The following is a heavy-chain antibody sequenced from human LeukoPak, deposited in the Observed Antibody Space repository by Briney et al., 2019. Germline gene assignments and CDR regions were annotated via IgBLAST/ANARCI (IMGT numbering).Heavy chain of an antibody. V-gene: IGHV3-23*01. CDR3: AKTEASSIAARDRFDY. D-gene: IGHD6-6*01. CDR2: ISGSGGST. Sequence: GGSLRLSCAAYGFTFSSYAMSWVRQAPGKGLEWVSAISGSGGSTYYADSVKGRFTISRDNSKNTLYLQMNSLRAEDTAVYYCAKTEASSIAARDRFDYWGQGTLVTVSS. CDR1: GFTFSSYA. J-gene: IGHJ4*02.